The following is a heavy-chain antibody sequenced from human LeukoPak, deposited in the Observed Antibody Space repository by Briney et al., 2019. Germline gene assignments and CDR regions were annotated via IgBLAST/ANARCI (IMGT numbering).Heavy chain of an antibody. CDR3: AKATDYYGSGSVSGY. D-gene: IGHD3-10*01. CDR1: GFTFSSYA. Sequence: RSGGSLRLSCAASGFTFSSYAMSWVRQAPGKGLEWVSAISGSGGSTYCADSVKGRFTISRDNSKNTLYLQMNSLRAEDTAVYYCAKATDYYGSGSVSGYWGQGTLVTVSS. CDR2: ISGSGGST. V-gene: IGHV3-23*01. J-gene: IGHJ4*02.